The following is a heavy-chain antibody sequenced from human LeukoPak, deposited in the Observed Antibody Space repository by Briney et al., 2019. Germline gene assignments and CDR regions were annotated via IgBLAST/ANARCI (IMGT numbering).Heavy chain of an antibody. D-gene: IGHD3-22*01. CDR2: IFYSGTS. Sequence: SETLSLTCSVSGDLINNSNYFWGWIRQPPGRGLEWLGSIFYSGTSYYNPSLKSRVTMSVDTSKNQFSLKLSSVTAADTAVYYCARQFYYDSSGYYAFDYWGQGTLVTVSS. J-gene: IGHJ4*02. CDR3: ARQFYYDSSGYYAFDY. CDR1: GDLINNSNYF. V-gene: IGHV4-39*01.